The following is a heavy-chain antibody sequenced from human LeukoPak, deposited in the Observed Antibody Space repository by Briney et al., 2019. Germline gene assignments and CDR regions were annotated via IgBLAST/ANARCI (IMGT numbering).Heavy chain of an antibody. CDR3: ATGSNSGSYFFRAFDI. CDR2: MNPNSGNT. D-gene: IGHD1-26*01. Sequence: ASVKVSCKASGYTFTSYDINWVRQATGQGLEWMGWMNPNSGNTGYAQKFQGRVTMTEDTSTDTAYMELSSLRSEDTAVYYCATGSNSGSYFFRAFDIWGQGTMVTVSS. V-gene: IGHV1-8*01. J-gene: IGHJ3*02. CDR1: GYTFTSYD.